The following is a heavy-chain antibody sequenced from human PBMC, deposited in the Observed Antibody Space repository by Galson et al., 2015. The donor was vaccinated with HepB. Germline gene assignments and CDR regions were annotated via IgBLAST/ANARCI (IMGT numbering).Heavy chain of an antibody. CDR1: GFTFNRHA. V-gene: IGHV3-23*01. Sequence: SLRLSCAASGFTFNRHAMNWVRQAPGKGLQWVSLISAGGGSTNYADSVKGRFTVSRDNSKNTLYLQMNSLSAADTAVYYCAKDGRYCTNDVCHREDAFDIWGQGTMVTVSS. D-gene: IGHD2-8*01. CDR3: AKDGRYCTNDVCHREDAFDI. CDR2: ISAGGGST. J-gene: IGHJ3*02.